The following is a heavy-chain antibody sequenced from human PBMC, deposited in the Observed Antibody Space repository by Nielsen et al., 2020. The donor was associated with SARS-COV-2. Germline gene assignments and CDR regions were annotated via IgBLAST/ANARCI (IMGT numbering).Heavy chain of an antibody. Sequence: GESLKISCAASGFTFSSYSMNWVRQAPGKGLEWVSSISSSSSYIYYADSVKGRFTISRDNAKNSLYLQMNSLRAEDTAVYYCARAPWLAIDYWGQGTLVTVSS. CDR3: ARAPWLAIDY. V-gene: IGHV3-21*01. CDR2: ISSSSSYI. D-gene: IGHD6-19*01. CDR1: GFTFSSYS. J-gene: IGHJ4*02.